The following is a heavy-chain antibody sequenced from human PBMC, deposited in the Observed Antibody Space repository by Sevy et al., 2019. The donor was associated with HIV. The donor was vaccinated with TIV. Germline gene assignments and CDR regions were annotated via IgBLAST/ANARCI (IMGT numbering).Heavy chain of an antibody. CDR2: FDPESGET. V-gene: IGHV1-24*01. D-gene: IGHD3-22*01. J-gene: IGHJ4*02. Sequence: ASVKVSCKVSGYTLSQISMHWVRQAPGKGLEWMGSFDPESGETIYAQKFQARVTMTEDKSTGTAYMELSSLRSDDTAVYYCATTKDYYDSSGSPFDSWGQGTLVTVSS. CDR1: GYTLSQIS. CDR3: ATTKDYYDSSGSPFDS.